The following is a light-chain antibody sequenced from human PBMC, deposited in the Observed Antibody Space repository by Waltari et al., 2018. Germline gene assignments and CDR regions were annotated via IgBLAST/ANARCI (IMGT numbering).Light chain of an antibody. CDR2: DVI. CDR1: NSDVGSYNP. J-gene: IGLJ2*01. Sequence: QSVLTQPASMSGSPGQSITISCTGTNSDVGSYNPVSWYQQHPGKAPRLIIYDVIKRPSGVSDRFSGSKSGNTASLTVSGLQPEDEAEYFCCSYAGSSTFHVLFGGGTKLTVL. V-gene: IGLV2-23*02. CDR3: CSYAGSSTFHVL.